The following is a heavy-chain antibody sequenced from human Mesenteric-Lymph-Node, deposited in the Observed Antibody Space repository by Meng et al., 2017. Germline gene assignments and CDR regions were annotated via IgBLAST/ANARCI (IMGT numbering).Heavy chain of an antibody. V-gene: IGHV3-21*01. D-gene: IGHD6-13*01. CDR3: ARDSSSWYSHFDY. J-gene: IGHJ4*02. CDR2: ISSSSSYI. Sequence: GESLKLSCAASGFPFSSYSMNWVRQAPGKGLEWVSSISSSSSYIYYADSVKGRFTISRDNAKNSLYLQMNSLRAEDTAVYYCARDSSSWYSHFDYWGQGTLVTVSS. CDR1: GFPFSSYS.